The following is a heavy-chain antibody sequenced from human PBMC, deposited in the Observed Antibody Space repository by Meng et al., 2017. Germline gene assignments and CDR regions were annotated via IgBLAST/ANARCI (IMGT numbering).Heavy chain of an antibody. CDR2: INSDGSST. V-gene: IGHV3-74*01. CDR1: GFTFSSYW. D-gene: IGHD4-17*01. CDR3: ARSPHDVDYGDADAFDI. J-gene: IGHJ3*02. Sequence: GESLKISCAASGFTFSSYWMHWVRQAPGKGLVWVSRINSDGSSTSYADSVKGRFTISRDNAKNTLYLQMNSLRAEDTAVYYCARSPHDVDYGDADAFDIWAQGTMVTVS.